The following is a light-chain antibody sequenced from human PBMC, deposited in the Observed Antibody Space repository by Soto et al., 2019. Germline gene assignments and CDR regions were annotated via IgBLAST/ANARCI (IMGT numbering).Light chain of an antibody. J-gene: IGKJ1*01. Sequence: DIQMTQSPSSLSASVGDRVTITCRASQSISSYLNWYQQKPGKAPKLLIYAASSLQSGVPSRFSGSGSGTDFTLTISSLQPEDFATYYCQQSYSTHTWTFGQGTNVDI. CDR3: QQSYSTHTWT. CDR1: QSISSY. CDR2: AAS. V-gene: IGKV1-39*01.